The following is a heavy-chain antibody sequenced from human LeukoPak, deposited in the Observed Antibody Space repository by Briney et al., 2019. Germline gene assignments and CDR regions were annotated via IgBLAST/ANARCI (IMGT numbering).Heavy chain of an antibody. D-gene: IGHD1-26*01. V-gene: IGHV3-11*04. CDR1: GFSFSDYY. CDR2: ISISGSDI. J-gene: IGHJ4*02. Sequence: GGSLRLSCAASGFSFSDYYMSWVRQAPGKGLEWIAYISISGSDIYYADSVKGRFTISRDNAKSSLYLQMNRLRVEDTAVYYCAREFAGSASGAGYWGQGTLVTGSS. CDR3: AREFAGSASGAGY.